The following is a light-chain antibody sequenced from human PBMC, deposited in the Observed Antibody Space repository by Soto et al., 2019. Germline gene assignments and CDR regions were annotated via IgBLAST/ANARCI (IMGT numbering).Light chain of an antibody. CDR2: GAS. Sequence: EIVLTQSPGTLSLSPGERVTLSCRASQSVTSSNLAWYQQKPGQAPSLLISGASTRATGIPDRFIGSGSGTDFTLTISRLEPEDFAGYYCQQYDTSPLTFGGGTKVEI. V-gene: IGKV3-20*01. CDR3: QQYDTSPLT. J-gene: IGKJ4*01. CDR1: QSVTSSN.